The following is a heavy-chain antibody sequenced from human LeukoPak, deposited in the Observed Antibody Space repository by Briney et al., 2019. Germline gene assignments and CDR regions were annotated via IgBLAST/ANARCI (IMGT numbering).Heavy chain of an antibody. V-gene: IGHV3-21*01. CDR3: ARDKYEGQEYSSSWFITRDNWFDP. D-gene: IGHD6-13*01. CDR2: INSSSSYI. Sequence: PGGSLRLSCAASGFTFSSYSMTWVRQAPGKGLEWVSTINSSSSYIYYADSVKGRFTISRDNAKNSLYLQMNSLRAEDTAVYYCARDKYEGQEYSSSWFITRDNWFDPWGQGTLVTVSS. CDR1: GFTFSSYS. J-gene: IGHJ5*02.